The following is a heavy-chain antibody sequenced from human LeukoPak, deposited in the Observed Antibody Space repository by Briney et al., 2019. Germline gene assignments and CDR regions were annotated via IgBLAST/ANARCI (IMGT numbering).Heavy chain of an antibody. Sequence: PGGSLRLSCAASGFTFSSYEMNCVRQAPGKGLKWVSYISSSGSTIYYADSVKGRFTISRDNAKNSLYLQMNSLRAEDTAVYYCARDGYGSGSSPPYYYYGMDVWGKGTTVTVSS. J-gene: IGHJ6*04. CDR1: GFTFSSYE. D-gene: IGHD3-10*01. CDR2: ISSSGSTI. CDR3: ARDGYGSGSSPPYYYYGMDV. V-gene: IGHV3-48*03.